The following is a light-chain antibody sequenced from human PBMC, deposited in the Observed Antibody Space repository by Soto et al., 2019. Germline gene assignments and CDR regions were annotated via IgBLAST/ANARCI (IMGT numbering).Light chain of an antibody. Sequence: DIQMTQSPSSLSASVGDRVTITCRASESIARHLNWYQQKPGKAPKLLIYAASSLQNGVPSRFRGGGSGTDFTLTISNLQPEDXXXXXXXXXXXXLSITFGQGTRLEIK. CDR3: XXXXXXLSIT. V-gene: IGKV1-39*01. CDR2: AAS. CDR1: ESIARH. J-gene: IGKJ5*01.